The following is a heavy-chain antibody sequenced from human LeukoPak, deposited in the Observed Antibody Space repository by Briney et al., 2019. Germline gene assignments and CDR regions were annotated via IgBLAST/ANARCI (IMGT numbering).Heavy chain of an antibody. CDR2: ISYDGSNK. J-gene: IGHJ4*02. V-gene: IGHV3-30*18. D-gene: IGHD2-2*01. CDR3: AKEEGHCSSTSCSLDS. Sequence: GGSLRLSCVAPGFTFTGYGMHWVRQAPGKGLDWVTVISYDGSNKYYADPVKGRFTISRDISKNTLYLQMNSLRAEDTAVYYCAKEEGHCSSTSCSLDSWGQGTLVTVSS. CDR1: GFTFTGYG.